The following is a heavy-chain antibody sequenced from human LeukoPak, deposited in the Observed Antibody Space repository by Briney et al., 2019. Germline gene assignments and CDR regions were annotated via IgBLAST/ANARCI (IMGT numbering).Heavy chain of an antibody. D-gene: IGHD3-22*01. CDR3: TTDLGNYYDSSGYWFPRNNDAFNI. V-gene: IGHV3-15*01. Sequence: AGGSLRLSCAASGFTFSNAWMSWVRQAPGKGLEWVGRIKSKTDGGTTDYAAPVKGRFTISRDDSKNTLYLQMNSLKTEDTAVYYCTTDLGNYYDSSGYWFPRNNDAFNIWGQGTMVTVSS. CDR1: GFTFSNAW. J-gene: IGHJ3*02. CDR2: IKSKTDGGTT.